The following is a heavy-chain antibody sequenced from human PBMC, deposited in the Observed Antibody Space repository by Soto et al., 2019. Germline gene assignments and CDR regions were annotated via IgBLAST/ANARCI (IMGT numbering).Heavy chain of an antibody. CDR3: AHTVSADGNYRWFDP. D-gene: IGHD1-26*01. V-gene: IGHV2-5*02. CDR2: IFWDDDK. CDR1: GFSLSTNAVG. J-gene: IGHJ5*02. Sequence: QITLKESGPTLANPTQTLTLTCTFSGFSLSTNAVGVGWIRQPPGKALEWLALIFWDDDKRYSPFLKSRLTITKDTSKNQVVLRMTNMDPADTGTYYCAHTVSADGNYRWFDPWGQGAQVTVSS.